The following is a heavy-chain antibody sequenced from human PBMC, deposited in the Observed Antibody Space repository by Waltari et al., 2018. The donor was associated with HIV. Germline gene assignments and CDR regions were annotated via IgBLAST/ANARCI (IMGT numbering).Heavy chain of an antibody. V-gene: IGHV3-15*01. CDR1: GFTFRNAW. Sequence: EVQLVESGGGLVKPGGSLRLSCAASGFTFRNAWMTWVRQAPGKGLEWVGRIKTTADGATVDYAAPVKGRFTISRDDSKNTLYLQLNSLKTEDTAMYYCSGGFGQLWASSFDYWGQGTLVTVSS. D-gene: IGHD3-10*01. J-gene: IGHJ4*02. CDR3: SGGFGQLWASSFDY. CDR2: IKTTADGATV.